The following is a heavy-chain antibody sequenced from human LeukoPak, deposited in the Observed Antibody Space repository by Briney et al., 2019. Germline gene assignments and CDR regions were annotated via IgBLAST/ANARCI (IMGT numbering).Heavy chain of an antibody. CDR2: NYHSGST. D-gene: IGHD3-3*01. Sequence: SETLSLTCTVSGYSISSGYYWGWIRQPPGKGLEWIGSNYHSGSTYYNPSLKSRVTISVDTSKNQFSLKLSSVTAADTAVYYCARVGITIFGVDWYYFDYWGQGTLVTVSS. CDR3: ARVGITIFGVDWYYFDY. J-gene: IGHJ4*02. CDR1: GYSISSGYY. V-gene: IGHV4-38-2*02.